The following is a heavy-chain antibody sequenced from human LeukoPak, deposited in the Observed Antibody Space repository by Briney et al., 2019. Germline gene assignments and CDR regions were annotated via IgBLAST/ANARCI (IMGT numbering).Heavy chain of an antibody. Sequence: GGSLRLSCVASGFTFSSSWMSWVRRAPGRGLEWVANIKQDGTEEYYVDSVRGRFSISKDNAKNSLYLQMNSLRAEDTAVYYCARDPCHGALDYWGQGALVTVSS. D-gene: IGHD2-2*01. CDR1: GFTFSSSW. V-gene: IGHV3-7*03. CDR3: ARDPCHGALDY. J-gene: IGHJ4*02. CDR2: IKQDGTEE.